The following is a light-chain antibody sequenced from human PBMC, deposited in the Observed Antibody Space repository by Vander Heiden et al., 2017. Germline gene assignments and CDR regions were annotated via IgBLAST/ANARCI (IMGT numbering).Light chain of an antibody. CDR2: DAS. Sequence: EIVLTHSPATLSLSPGGGATLSCRASQSVSSHLAWYQQKPGQAPRLLIYDASNRATGIPARFSGSGSGTDFTLTISSLEPEDFAVYYCQHRSNWPLTFGGGTKVEIK. CDR3: QHRSNWPLT. CDR1: QSVSSH. J-gene: IGKJ4*01. V-gene: IGKV3-11*01.